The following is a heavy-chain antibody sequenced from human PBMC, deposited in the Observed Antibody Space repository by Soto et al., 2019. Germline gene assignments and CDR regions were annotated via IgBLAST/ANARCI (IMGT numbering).Heavy chain of an antibody. CDR1: GFTFSSYA. CDR3: AREASVAGYYFDY. J-gene: IGHJ4*02. CDR2: ISYGGSNK. D-gene: IGHD6-19*01. Sequence: QVQLVESGGGVVQPGRSLRLSCAASGFTFSSYAMHWVRQAPGKGLEWVAVISYGGSNKYYADSVKGRFTISRDNSKNTLYLQMNSLRAEDTAVYYCAREASVAGYYFDYWGQGTLVTVSS. V-gene: IGHV3-30-3*01.